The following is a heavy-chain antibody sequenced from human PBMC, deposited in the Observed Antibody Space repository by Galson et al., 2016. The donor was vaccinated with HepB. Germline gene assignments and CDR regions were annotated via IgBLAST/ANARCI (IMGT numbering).Heavy chain of an antibody. J-gene: IGHJ6*02. Sequence: ETLSLTCTVSGGSISTSSYYWVWIRQPPGKGLEWIGTIYYTGSTYYNPSLKSRVTISIDTSKNQFSLKLTSVTAADTAVYYCARRRYCSGSSCYASYYSYYGMDVWGQGTTVTVSS. CDR2: IYYTGST. V-gene: IGHV4-39*01. CDR1: GGSISTSSYY. D-gene: IGHD2-15*01. CDR3: ARRRYCSGSSCYASYYSYYGMDV.